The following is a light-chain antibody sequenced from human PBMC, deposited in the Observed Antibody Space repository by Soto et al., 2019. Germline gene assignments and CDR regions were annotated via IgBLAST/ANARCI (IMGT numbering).Light chain of an antibody. V-gene: IGKV1-39*01. CDR3: QQSYSTPIT. CDR2: AAS. CDR1: QSISSY. J-gene: IGKJ5*01. Sequence: DIQMTQSPSSLSASVGDRVTITCRASQSISSYLNWYQQKPGKAPKLLIYAASSLQSGVPSRFSGSGSGTDFTLTISSLQPYDFATYYCQQSYSTPITCGQGTRLEIK.